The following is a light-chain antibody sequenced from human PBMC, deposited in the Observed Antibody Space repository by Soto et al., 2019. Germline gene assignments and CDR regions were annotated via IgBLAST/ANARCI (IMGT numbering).Light chain of an antibody. V-gene: IGKV1-9*01. J-gene: IGKJ4*01. CDR1: QGISGS. CDR2: AAS. CDR3: QQLNSYPFT. Sequence: DIPLTQSPSFLSASVGDRITITCRASQGISGSVAWYQQKPGTAPKLLIYAASTLESGVPSRFSGSGSGTEFALTISSLQPEDFATYYCQQLNSYPFTFGGGTRVEI.